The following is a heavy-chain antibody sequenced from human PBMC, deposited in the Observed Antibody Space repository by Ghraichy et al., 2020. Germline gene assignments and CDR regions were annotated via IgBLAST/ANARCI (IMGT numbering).Heavy chain of an antibody. V-gene: IGHV4-31*03. J-gene: IGHJ5*02. CDR3: ARSSIHRMLTGHNNCFDP. CDR1: GGSISSGGYY. D-gene: IGHD3-9*01. CDR2: IYYSGST. Sequence: SETLSLTCTVSGGSISSGGYYWSWIRQHPGKGLEWIGYIYYSGSTYYNPSLKSRLTISVDTSKNQFSLQLSSVTAADTAVYYCARSSIHRMLTGHNNCFDPWGQGTLVAVSS.